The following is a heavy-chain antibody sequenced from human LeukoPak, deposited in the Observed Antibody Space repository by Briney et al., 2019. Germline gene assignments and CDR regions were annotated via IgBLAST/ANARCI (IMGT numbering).Heavy chain of an antibody. CDR1: GFTFDDYA. J-gene: IGHJ4*02. D-gene: IGHD3-22*01. Sequence: PGRSLRLSCAASGFTFDDYAMHWVRQVPGKGLEWVSGISWNSGSIGYADSVKGRFTISRDNAKNSLYLQMNSLRAEDTALYYCAKGSFYDSSGYYDYWGQGTLVTVSS. CDR3: AKGSFYDSSGYYDY. V-gene: IGHV3-9*01. CDR2: ISWNSGSI.